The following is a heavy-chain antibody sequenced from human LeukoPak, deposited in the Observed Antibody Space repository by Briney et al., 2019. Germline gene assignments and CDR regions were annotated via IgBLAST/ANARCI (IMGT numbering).Heavy chain of an antibody. CDR1: GGSISSGSYY. CDR2: IYTSGST. D-gene: IGHD3-3*01. CDR3: AREVPVSLRFLEWENFDS. J-gene: IGHJ4*02. V-gene: IGHV4-61*02. Sequence: PSETLSLTCTVSGGSISSGSYYWSWIRQPAGKGLEWIGRIYTSGSTNYNPSLKSRVTISVDTSKNQFSLKLTSVTAADTAVYFCAREVPVSLRFLEWENFDSWGQGALVTVSS.